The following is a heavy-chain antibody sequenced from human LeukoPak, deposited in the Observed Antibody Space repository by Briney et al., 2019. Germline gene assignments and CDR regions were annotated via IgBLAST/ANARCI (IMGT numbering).Heavy chain of an antibody. CDR2: INHSGST. CDR3: ARFWSGVDYLDY. J-gene: IGHJ4*02. V-gene: IGHV4-39*07. CDR1: GGSISSGSYY. Sequence: SETLSLTCTVSGGSISSGSYYWSWIRQPPGKGLEWIREINHSGSTNYNPSLKSRVTISVDTSKNQFSLKLSSVTAADTAVYYCARFWSGVDYLDYWGQGTLVTVSS. D-gene: IGHD2-8*01.